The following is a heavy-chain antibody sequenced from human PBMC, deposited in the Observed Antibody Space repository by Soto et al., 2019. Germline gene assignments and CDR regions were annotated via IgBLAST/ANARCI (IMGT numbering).Heavy chain of an antibody. CDR1: GYTFSFDY. CDR2: INPDGGAT. Sequence: QVQLLQSGAEVKKPGASVKISCKASGYTFSFDYLSWVRRAPGQGLQWMGKINPDGGATTYAQSFQVRVSITSGASTGTAYMELSSLTSDDTAVYYCAKGRRNTFWGKGTLVSVSS. J-gene: IGHJ4*02. D-gene: IGHD3-10*01. V-gene: IGHV1-46*01. CDR3: AKGRRNTF.